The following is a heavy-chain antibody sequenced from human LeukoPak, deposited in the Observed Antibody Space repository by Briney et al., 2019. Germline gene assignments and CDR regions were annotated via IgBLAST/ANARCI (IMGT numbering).Heavy chain of an antibody. CDR2: ISGSGGRP. Sequence: GGSLRLSCAASGFTFSSCAMSWVRQAPGKGLEWVSAISGSGGRPYYADSVKGRFTISRDNSKNTLCLQVNSLRAEDTAVYYCARHPEPGYCSSTSCHESYFDYWGQGTLVTVSS. D-gene: IGHD2-2*01. J-gene: IGHJ4*02. CDR3: ARHPEPGYCSSTSCHESYFDY. V-gene: IGHV3-23*01. CDR1: GFTFSSCA.